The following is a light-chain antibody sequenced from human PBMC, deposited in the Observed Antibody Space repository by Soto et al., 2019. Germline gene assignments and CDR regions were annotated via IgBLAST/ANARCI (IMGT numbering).Light chain of an antibody. Sequence: SYELTQPPAVSVAPGQTATIPCGGSNIGGKSVHWYRQRPDQAPVLVLYDDTDRPSGIPERFSGSNSGNTATLTISRAEAGDEADYYCQVWDSGSDHYVFGPGTKVTVL. CDR1: NIGGKS. CDR2: DDT. CDR3: QVWDSGSDHYV. V-gene: IGLV3-21*02. J-gene: IGLJ1*01.